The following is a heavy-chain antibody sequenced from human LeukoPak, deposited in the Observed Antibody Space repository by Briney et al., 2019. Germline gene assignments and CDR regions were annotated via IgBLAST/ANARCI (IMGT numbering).Heavy chain of an antibody. Sequence: PSETLSLTCTVSGGSISSSDYYWGWIRQPPGKGLEWIGSIYYSGSTYYNPSLKSRVTISVDTSKNQFSLKLSSVTAADTAVYYCARESYCSGGSCYHYYYYYGMDVWGQGTTVTVSS. V-gene: IGHV4-39*07. D-gene: IGHD2-15*01. J-gene: IGHJ6*02. CDR2: IYYSGST. CDR3: ARESYCSGGSCYHYYYYYGMDV. CDR1: GGSISSSDYY.